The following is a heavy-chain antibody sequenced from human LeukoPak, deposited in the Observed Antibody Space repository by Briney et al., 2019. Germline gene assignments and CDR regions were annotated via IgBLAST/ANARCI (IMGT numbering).Heavy chain of an antibody. CDR1: GTSITTYY. CDR3: ARGSVTTGRFDY. V-gene: IGHV4-59*01. CDR2: IYYSGAT. Sequence: SETLSLTCTVSGTSITTYYWRWIRQPPGKGLECIGNIYYSGATNYNPSLKSRATISLDTSKNQFSLKLSSVTAADTAVYFCARGSVTTGRFDYWGQGALVTVSS. J-gene: IGHJ4*02. D-gene: IGHD1-1*01.